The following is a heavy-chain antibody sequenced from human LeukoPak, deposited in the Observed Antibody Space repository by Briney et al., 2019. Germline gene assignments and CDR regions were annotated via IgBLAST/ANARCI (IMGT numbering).Heavy chain of an antibody. Sequence: GGSLRLSCAASGFTFSNAWMSWVRQAPGKGLEWVGRIKSKTDGGTTDYAAPVKGRFTISRDDSKNTLYLQMNSLKTEDTAVYYCARAGYGDSRWFDPWGQGTLVTVSS. CDR2: IKSKTDGGTT. J-gene: IGHJ5*02. V-gene: IGHV3-15*01. D-gene: IGHD4-17*01. CDR3: ARAGYGDSRWFDP. CDR1: GFTFSNAW.